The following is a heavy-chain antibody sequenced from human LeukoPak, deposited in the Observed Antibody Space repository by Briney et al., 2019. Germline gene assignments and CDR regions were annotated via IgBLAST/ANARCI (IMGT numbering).Heavy chain of an antibody. CDR2: IYYSGTD. V-gene: IGHV4-39*07. Sequence: SETLSLTCTVSGGSISSISYYWAWLRQPPGKGLQWIGHIYYSGTDFYNPSLKSRVTISVDTSKNQFSLKLTSVTAADTALYYCARLNGNFQNFYDYWGQGTLVTVSS. CDR3: ARLNGNFQNFYDY. CDR1: GGSISSISYY. D-gene: IGHD1-7*01. J-gene: IGHJ4*02.